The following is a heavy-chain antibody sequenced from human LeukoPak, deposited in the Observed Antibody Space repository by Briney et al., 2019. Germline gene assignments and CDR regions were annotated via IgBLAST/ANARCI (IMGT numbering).Heavy chain of an antibody. CDR2: ARNKANSYTT. CDR3: ARGRGYSSAYYFDY. Sequence: GGSLRLSCAASGFTFSDHYMDWVRQAPGKGLEWVGRARNKANSYTTEYAASVKGRFTISRDDSKNSLYLQMNSLKTEDTAVYYCARGRGYSSAYYFDYWGQGTLVTVSS. D-gene: IGHD6-19*01. CDR1: GFTFSDHY. V-gene: IGHV3-72*01. J-gene: IGHJ4*02.